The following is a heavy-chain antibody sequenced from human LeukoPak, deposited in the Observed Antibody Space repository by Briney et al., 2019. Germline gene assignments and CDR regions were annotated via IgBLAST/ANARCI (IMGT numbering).Heavy chain of an antibody. V-gene: IGHV3-7*03. CDR1: GFTVSSYW. Sequence: PGGSLRLSCVASGFTVSSYWMSWVRQAPGKGLEWVASINHNGNVNYYVDSVKGRFTISRDNAKNSLYLQVSNLRAEDTAVYFCARGGGLDVWGQGATVTVSS. CDR3: ARGGGLDV. CDR2: INHNGNVN. J-gene: IGHJ6*02. D-gene: IGHD3-16*01.